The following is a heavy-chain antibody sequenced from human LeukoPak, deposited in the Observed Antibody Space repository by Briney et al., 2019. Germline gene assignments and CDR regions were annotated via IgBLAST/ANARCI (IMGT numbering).Heavy chain of an antibody. J-gene: IGHJ4*02. CDR1: GFTFSSYG. D-gene: IGHD2-15*01. CDR3: VRDRCSGGSCYYFDY. Sequence: GRSLRLSCAASGFTFSSYGMHWVRQAPGKGLEWVAVIWYDGSNKYYADSVKGRFTISRDNSKSTLYLQMNSLRAEDTAVYYCVRDRCSGGSCYYFDYWGQGTLVTVSS. V-gene: IGHV3-33*01. CDR2: IWYDGSNK.